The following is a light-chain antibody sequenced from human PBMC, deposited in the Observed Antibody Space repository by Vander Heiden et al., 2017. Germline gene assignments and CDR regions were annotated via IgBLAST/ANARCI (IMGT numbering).Light chain of an antibody. CDR2: DVS. J-gene: IGLJ3*02. V-gene: IGLV2-11*01. CDR3: CSYAGSYHWV. Sequence: PSVSGSPGQSVTISCTGTSSDVGGYNYVSWYQQHPGKAPKLMIYDVSKRPSGVPDRFSGSKSGNTASLTISGLQAEEEADYYCCSYAGSYHWVFGGGTKLTVL. CDR1: SSDVGGYNY.